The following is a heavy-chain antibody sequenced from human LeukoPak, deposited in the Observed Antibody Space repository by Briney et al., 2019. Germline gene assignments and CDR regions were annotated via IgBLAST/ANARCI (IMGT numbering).Heavy chain of an antibody. J-gene: IGHJ4*02. V-gene: IGHV3-74*01. Sequence: GGSLRLSCAATGFTFSSYWMHWVRQAPGKGLVWVSRINSDGSSTSNADSVKGRFTISRDNAKNTVYLQMNSLRAEDTAVYYCARAISGYYYYWGQGTLVTVSS. D-gene: IGHD3-22*01. CDR3: ARAISGYYYY. CDR1: GFTFSSYW. CDR2: INSDGSST.